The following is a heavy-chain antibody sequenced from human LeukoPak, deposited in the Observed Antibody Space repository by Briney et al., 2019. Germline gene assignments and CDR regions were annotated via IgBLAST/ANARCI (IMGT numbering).Heavy chain of an antibody. CDR2: IYYSGNT. V-gene: IGHV4-39*01. Sequence: SETLSLTCTVSGGSISTSNYYWDWIRQPPGKGLEWIASIYYSGNTYYNPSLKSRVAISLDMSKSQFSLSLSSVAATDTGVYYCARRMVRGGSLDYWGQGTLVTVSS. D-gene: IGHD3-10*01. CDR1: GGSISTSNYY. CDR3: ARRMVRGGSLDY. J-gene: IGHJ4*02.